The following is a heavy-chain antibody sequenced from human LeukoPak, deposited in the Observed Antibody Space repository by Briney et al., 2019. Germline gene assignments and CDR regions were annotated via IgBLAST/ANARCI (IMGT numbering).Heavy chain of an antibody. CDR1: RFTFSDYY. CDR2: ISSSGSTI. CDR3: ARVFRSSGWRHFDY. D-gene: IGHD6-19*01. V-gene: IGHV3-11*04. Sequence: GGSLRLSCAASRFTFSDYYMSWIRQAPGKGLEWVSYISSSGSTIYYADSVKGRFTISRDNAKNSLYLQMNSLRAEDTAVYYCARVFRSSGWRHFDYWGQGTLVTVSS. J-gene: IGHJ4*02.